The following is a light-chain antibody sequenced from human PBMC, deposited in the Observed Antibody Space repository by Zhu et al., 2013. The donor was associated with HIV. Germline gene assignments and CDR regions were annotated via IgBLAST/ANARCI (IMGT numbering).Light chain of an antibody. CDR1: QSFASY. CDR2: AAS. J-gene: IGKJ1*01. V-gene: IGKV1-39*01. Sequence: DIQMTQSPSSLSASVGDRVTLTCQASQSFASYLNWYQQKPGKAPKLLIFAASSLQSGVPSRFSGSGSGTDFTLTISSLQPEDSATYYCQQSYSSPPWTFGQGTKVEIK. CDR3: QQSYSSPPWT.